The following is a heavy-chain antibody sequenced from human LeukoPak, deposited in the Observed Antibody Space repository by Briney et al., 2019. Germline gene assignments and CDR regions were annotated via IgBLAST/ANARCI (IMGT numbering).Heavy chain of an antibody. CDR3: ASHDGYDSDLGPQYFQH. V-gene: IGHV4-59*04. Sequence: SETLSLTRTVSGGSITNYYWTWIRQSPGKGLEWIGFIYYSGSTYYNPSLKSRVTISVDTSKNQFSLKLSSVTAADTAVYYCASHDGYDSDLGPQYFQHWGQGTLVTVSS. CDR1: GGSITNYY. J-gene: IGHJ1*01. CDR2: IYYSGST. D-gene: IGHD3-22*01.